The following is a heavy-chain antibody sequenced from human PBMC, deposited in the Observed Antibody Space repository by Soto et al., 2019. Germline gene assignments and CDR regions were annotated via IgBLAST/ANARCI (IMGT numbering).Heavy chain of an antibody. Sequence: GGSLRLSCAASGFTFSSYGMHWVRQAPGKGLEWVAVIWYDGSNKYYADSVKGRFTISRDNSKNTLYLQMNSLRAEDTAVYYCARAGFGQWLVHPGNAFDIWGQGTMVTVSS. CDR3: ARAGFGQWLVHPGNAFDI. J-gene: IGHJ3*02. V-gene: IGHV3-33*01. CDR2: IWYDGSNK. CDR1: GFTFSSYG. D-gene: IGHD6-19*01.